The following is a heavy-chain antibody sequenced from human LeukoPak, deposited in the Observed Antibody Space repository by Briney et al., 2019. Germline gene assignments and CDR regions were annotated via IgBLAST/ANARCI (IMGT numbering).Heavy chain of an antibody. CDR2: IHSNGNT. Sequence: PSETLSLTCSISGGSISSYYWSWIRQPPGKGLEWIGRIHSNGNTYYNPSLESRVTISVDTSKNQFSLKLSSVTAADTAVYYCASPLDWGYEYYFDYWGQGTLVTVSS. J-gene: IGHJ4*02. CDR1: GGSISSYY. D-gene: IGHD7-27*01. V-gene: IGHV4-59*01. CDR3: ASPLDWGYEYYFDY.